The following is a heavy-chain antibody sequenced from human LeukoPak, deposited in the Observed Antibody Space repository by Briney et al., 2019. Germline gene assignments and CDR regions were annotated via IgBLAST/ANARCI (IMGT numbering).Heavy chain of an antibody. D-gene: IGHD4/OR15-4a*01. V-gene: IGHV7-4-1*01. CDR3: ARRSMVQHLDV. CDR1: GYTFTDHA. Sequence: GASVKVSCKASGYTFTDHAINWVRQAPGQGLEYMGWINTNTGNPTYAQAFTGRIVFSLDTSVSTAYLQIGSLEADDTAVYFCARRSMVQHLDVWGKGTTVTISS. CDR2: INTNTGNP. J-gene: IGHJ6*04.